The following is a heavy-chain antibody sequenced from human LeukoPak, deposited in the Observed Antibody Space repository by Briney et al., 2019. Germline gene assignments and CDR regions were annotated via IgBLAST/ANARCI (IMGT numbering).Heavy chain of an antibody. CDR2: ISVYNGHT. CDR3: ARARGDLRTGIDY. Sequence: ASVKVSCKASAYTFTSYGISWVRQAPGQGLEWMGWISVYNGHTNYAQNLQGRVTITTDTSTSQAYMELSSLRSEDTAVYYCARARGDLRTGIDYWGQGTLVTVSS. J-gene: IGHJ4*02. CDR1: AYTFTSYG. V-gene: IGHV1-18*01. D-gene: IGHD3-16*01.